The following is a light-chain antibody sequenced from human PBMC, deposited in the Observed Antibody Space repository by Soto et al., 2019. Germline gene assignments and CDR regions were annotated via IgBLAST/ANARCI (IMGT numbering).Light chain of an antibody. CDR1: SSDVGGYNY. J-gene: IGLJ2*01. V-gene: IGLV2-8*01. CDR3: SSYAGSNNWKV. CDR2: EVS. Sequence: QLVLTQPPSASGSPGQSVTISCTGTSSDVGGYNYVSWYQQHPGKAPKLMIYEVSKRPSGVPDRFSGSKSGNTASLTVSGLQAEDEADYYCSSYAGSNNWKVFGGGTQLTVL.